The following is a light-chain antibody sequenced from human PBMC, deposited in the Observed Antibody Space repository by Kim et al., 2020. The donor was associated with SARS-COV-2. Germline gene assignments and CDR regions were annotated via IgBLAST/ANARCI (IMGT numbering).Light chain of an antibody. V-gene: IGKV3-20*01. CDR1: HSFSTRY. CDR2: GIS. Sequence: EIVLTQSPGTLSLSPGDGATLSCRASHSFSTRYLAWYQQKLGQPPRLLIYGISTRATGIPDRFSGSGSGTAFTLTISRLEPEDFGVYYCQQYDTLPVTFGGGTKLEI. J-gene: IGKJ4*01. CDR3: QQYDTLPVT.